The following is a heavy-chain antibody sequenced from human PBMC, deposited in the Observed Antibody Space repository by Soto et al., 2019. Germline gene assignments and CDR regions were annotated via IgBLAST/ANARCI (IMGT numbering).Heavy chain of an antibody. V-gene: IGHV5-10-1*01. CDR3: ARHTAAVGATTY. CDR2: IDPSDSYT. J-gene: IGHJ4*02. CDR1: GYSFTSYW. Sequence: PGESLKISCKGSGYSFTSYWISWVRQMPGKGLEWMGRIDPSDSYTNYSPSFQGHVTISADKSISTAYLQWSSLEASDTAMYYCARHTAAVGATTYWGQGTLVTVSS. D-gene: IGHD1-26*01.